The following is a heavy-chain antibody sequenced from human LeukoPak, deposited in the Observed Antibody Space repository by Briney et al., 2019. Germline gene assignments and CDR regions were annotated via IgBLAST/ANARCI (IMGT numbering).Heavy chain of an antibody. CDR2: INHSGST. J-gene: IGHJ4*02. CDR3: ARGTIMITFGGVVFDY. Sequence: PSETLSLTCTVSGDSISSYYWSWIRQPPGKGLEWIGYINHSGSTNYNPSLKSRVIISVDTSKNQVSLKLSSVTAADTAVYYCARGTIMITFGGVVFDYWGQGTLVTVSS. CDR1: GDSISSYY. V-gene: IGHV4-59*12. D-gene: IGHD3-16*01.